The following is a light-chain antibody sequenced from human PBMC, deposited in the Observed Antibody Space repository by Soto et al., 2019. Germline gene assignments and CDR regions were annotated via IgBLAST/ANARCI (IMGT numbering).Light chain of an antibody. V-gene: IGLV1-44*01. CDR1: SSNIGSNT. CDR3: AAWDDSLNGPV. J-gene: IGLJ2*01. Sequence: QSVLTQPPSASGTPGQRVTISCSGSSSNIGSNTVNWYQQLPGTAPKLLIYSNNHRPSVIPDRFSGSESGTSASLAISGLQSENEADYCCAAWDDSLNGPVFGGGTKVTV. CDR2: SNN.